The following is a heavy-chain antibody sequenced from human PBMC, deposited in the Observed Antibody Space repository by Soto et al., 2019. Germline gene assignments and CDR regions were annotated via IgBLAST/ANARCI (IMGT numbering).Heavy chain of an antibody. V-gene: IGHV1-69*13. CDR1: GGTISSYA. D-gene: IGHD2-8*01. Sequence: SVKVSCEASGGTISSYAISWVRQAPVQGLEWMGGIIPIFGTANYAQKFQVRVTITADESTSTAYMELRSLKSEDTAVYYCAIELDGMLDYYYGMDVWGQGTTVTVSS. CDR2: IIPIFGTA. CDR3: AIELDGMLDYYYGMDV. J-gene: IGHJ6*02.